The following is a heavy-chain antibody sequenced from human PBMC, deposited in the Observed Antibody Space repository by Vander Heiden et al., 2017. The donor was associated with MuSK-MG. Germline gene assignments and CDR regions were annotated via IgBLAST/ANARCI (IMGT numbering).Heavy chain of an antibody. CDR2: IYPGDSDT. J-gene: IGHJ5*02. Sequence: DVQLVQSGAEVKKPGESLKISCKGSGYSFTNYWIGWVRQMPGKGLEWMGTIYPGDSDTRYRPSFQGQVTILADKSIITVYLQWRSLKASDTALYYCARLPTIPAALGAWFDPWGQGTLVTVSS. V-gene: IGHV5-51*01. CDR3: ARLPTIPAALGAWFDP. D-gene: IGHD6-13*01. CDR1: GYSFTNYW.